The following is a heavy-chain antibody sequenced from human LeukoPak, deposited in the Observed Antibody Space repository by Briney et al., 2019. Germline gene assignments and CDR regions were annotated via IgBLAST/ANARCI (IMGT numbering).Heavy chain of an antibody. Sequence: SGGSLRLSCAASGFTFSSSAMNWVRQASGKGLEWVSGITDSGRKTYYADSVKGRFSISRDNSRNTLYLQMSDLRAEDTAVYYCAKITRATTPNFWGQGTLVTVSS. J-gene: IGHJ4*02. CDR2: ITDSGRKT. D-gene: IGHD4-17*01. CDR3: AKITRATTPNF. CDR1: GFTFSSSA. V-gene: IGHV3-23*01.